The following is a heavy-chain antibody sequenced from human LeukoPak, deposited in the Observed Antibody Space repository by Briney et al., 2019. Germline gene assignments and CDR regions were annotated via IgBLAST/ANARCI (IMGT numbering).Heavy chain of an antibody. J-gene: IGHJ4*02. D-gene: IGHD3-22*01. CDR3: ARYPYSDSSGSNKREDY. V-gene: IGHV3-48*01. CDR1: GFTFSSYS. CDR2: TSSSSSTI. Sequence: PGGSLRLSXAASGFTFSSYSMNWVSQAPGKGLEWVSYTSSSSSTIYYADSVKGRFTISRDNAKNSLYLQMNSLRAEDTAVYYCARYPYSDSSGSNKREDYWGQGTLVTVSS.